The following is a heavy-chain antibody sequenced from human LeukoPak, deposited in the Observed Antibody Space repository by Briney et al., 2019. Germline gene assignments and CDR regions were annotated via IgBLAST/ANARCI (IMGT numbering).Heavy chain of an antibody. CDR1: GGTLSSYA. CDR2: IIPIFGTA. D-gene: IGHD2-2*01. V-gene: IGHV1-69*01. CDR3: ARGAPYCSSTSCYLYYYYYYMDV. J-gene: IGHJ6*03. Sequence: SVKVSCKASGGTLSSYAISWVRQAPGQGLEWMGGIIPIFGTANYAQKFQGRVTITADESTSTAYMELSSLRSEDTAVYYCARGAPYCSSTSCYLYYYYYYMDVWGKGTTVTVSS.